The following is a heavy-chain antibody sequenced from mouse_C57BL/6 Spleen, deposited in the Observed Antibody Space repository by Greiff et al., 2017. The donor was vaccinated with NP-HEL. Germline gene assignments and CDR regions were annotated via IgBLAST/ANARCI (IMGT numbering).Heavy chain of an antibody. Sequence: VQLQQSGAELVMPGASVKLSCKASGYTFTSYWMHWVKQRPGQGLEWIGEIDPSDSYTNYNQKFKGKSTLTVDKSSSTAYMQLSSLTSEDSAVYYCARNPYGSSYDFDYWGQGTTLTVSS. CDR2: IDPSDSYT. D-gene: IGHD1-1*01. CDR1: GYTFTSYW. V-gene: IGHV1-69*01. J-gene: IGHJ2*01. CDR3: ARNPYGSSYDFDY.